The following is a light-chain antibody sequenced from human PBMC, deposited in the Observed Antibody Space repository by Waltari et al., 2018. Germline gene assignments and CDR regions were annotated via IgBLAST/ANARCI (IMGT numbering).Light chain of an antibody. Sequence: EIVLTQSPATLSLSPGERATLPCRASQSVSSYLAWYQQKPGQAPRLLIYAASNRATGIPARFSGRGSGTDFTLTISSLEPEDFAVYYCQQRSNWPWTFGQGTKVEIK. V-gene: IGKV3-11*01. J-gene: IGKJ1*01. CDR1: QSVSSY. CDR2: AAS. CDR3: QQRSNWPWT.